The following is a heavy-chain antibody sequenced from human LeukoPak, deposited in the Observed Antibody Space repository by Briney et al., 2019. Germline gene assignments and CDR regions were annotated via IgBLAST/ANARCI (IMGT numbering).Heavy chain of an antibody. Sequence: GGSLRLSCAASGFTFRSNWMSWVRQAPGKGLEGVATIKQDGSEKYYMDSVKGRFTISRDNAKNPLYLQMNSLRAEDTAVYYCARALPSSGWSFYYYHHYMDVWGKGTTVTVSS. CDR3: ARALPSSGWSFYYYHHYMDV. CDR2: IKQDGSEK. V-gene: IGHV3-7*03. D-gene: IGHD6-19*01. J-gene: IGHJ6*03. CDR1: GFTFRSNW.